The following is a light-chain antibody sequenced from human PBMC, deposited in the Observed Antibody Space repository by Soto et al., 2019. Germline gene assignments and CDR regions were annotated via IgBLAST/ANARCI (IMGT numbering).Light chain of an antibody. CDR1: SSDVGGYNY. V-gene: IGLV2-11*01. Sequence: QSALTQPRSVSGSPGQSVTISCTGTSSDVGGYNYVSWYQQHPGKAPKLMIYDVSKRPSGVPDRFSGSKSGNTASLTISGLQAEEEADDYCCSYSGSNTHYVFGTGTKLTVL. J-gene: IGLJ1*01. CDR3: CSYSGSNTHYV. CDR2: DVS.